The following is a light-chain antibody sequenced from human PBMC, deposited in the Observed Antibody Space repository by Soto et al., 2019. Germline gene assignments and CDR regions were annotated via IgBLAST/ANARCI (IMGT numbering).Light chain of an antibody. CDR2: EVN. CDR3: TSYGGRDNLM. Sequence: QSALTQPPSASGSPGQSVTISCIGTSSDIGAYNYVSWFQQHPGEAPKLIISEVNKRPSGVPDRFSGSKSGNTASLTVSGLQAEDEADYYCTSYGGRDNLMFGGGTKLTVL. V-gene: IGLV2-8*01. CDR1: SSDIGAYNY. J-gene: IGLJ3*02.